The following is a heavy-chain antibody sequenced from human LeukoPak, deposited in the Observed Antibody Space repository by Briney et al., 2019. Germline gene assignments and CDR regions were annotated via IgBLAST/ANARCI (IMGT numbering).Heavy chain of an antibody. CDR3: ASLYSSGWYLTDY. CDR1: GFTFSSYA. V-gene: IGHV3-30-3*01. D-gene: IGHD6-19*01. Sequence: GRSLRLSCAASGFTFSSYAMHWVRQAPGKGLEWVALISYDGSDKYYADSVKGRFTISRDNSKNTLYLQMNSLRIEDTAVYYCASLYSSGWYLTDYWGQGTLVTVSS. CDR2: ISYDGSDK. J-gene: IGHJ4*02.